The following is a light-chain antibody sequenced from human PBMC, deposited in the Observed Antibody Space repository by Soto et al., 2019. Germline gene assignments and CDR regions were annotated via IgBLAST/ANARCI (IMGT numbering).Light chain of an antibody. Sequence: EIVLTQSPATLSLSPGERATRSYRASQSVSSYLAWYQQKPGQAPRLLIYDASNRATGILASFSGSRSGTDFTLTISSLEPEDFAVYYCQQRSNWPPFTFGGGTKVEIK. CDR1: QSVSSY. CDR2: DAS. CDR3: QQRSNWPPFT. J-gene: IGKJ4*01. V-gene: IGKV3-11*01.